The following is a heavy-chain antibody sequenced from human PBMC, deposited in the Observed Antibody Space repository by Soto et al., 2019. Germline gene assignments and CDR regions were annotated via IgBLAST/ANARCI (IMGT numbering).Heavy chain of an antibody. V-gene: IGHV3-74*01. CDR3: ARGLYGDYGQDC. CDR2: IKGDEITT. CDR1: GFTFSSYW. J-gene: IGHJ4*02. Sequence: EVQLVESGENLVQPGGSLRLSCAASGFTFSSYWIHWVRQAPGKGLVWVSRIKGDEITTSYADSVKGPFTISRDNAKNTVFLEMHCLRAEDTALYYCARGLYGDYGQDCWGRGILVTVSS. D-gene: IGHD4-17*01.